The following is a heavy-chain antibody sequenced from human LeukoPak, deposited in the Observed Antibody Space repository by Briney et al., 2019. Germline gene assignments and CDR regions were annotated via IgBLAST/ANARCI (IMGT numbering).Heavy chain of an antibody. J-gene: IGHJ4*02. CDR2: ITGSGSDT. V-gene: IGHV3-23*01. CDR3: AKKYCGGDGCYPLTFDY. D-gene: IGHD2-21*01. Sequence: GGSLRLSCAASGFTFTSYGMSWVRQAPGKGLQWVAIITGSGSDTDYADSVKGRFTISRDNSKNTLYLQMYSLRSEDTGVYFCAKKYCGGDGCYPLTFDYWGQGTLVTVSS. CDR1: GFTFTSYG.